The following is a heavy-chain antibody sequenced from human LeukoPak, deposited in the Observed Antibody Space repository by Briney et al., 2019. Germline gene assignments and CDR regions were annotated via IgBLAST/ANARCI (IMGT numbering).Heavy chain of an antibody. D-gene: IGHD6-13*01. V-gene: IGHV5-51*01. Sequence: GESLKISCKGSGYSFTNYWIGWVRQMPGKGLEWMGIIYPGDSDTRDSPSFQGQVTISADKSISTAYLQWSSLRASDTAMYYCARLATAGKVNFYYYYMDVWGKGTTVTVSS. CDR1: GYSFTNYW. CDR3: ARLATAGKVNFYYYYMDV. CDR2: IYPGDSDT. J-gene: IGHJ6*03.